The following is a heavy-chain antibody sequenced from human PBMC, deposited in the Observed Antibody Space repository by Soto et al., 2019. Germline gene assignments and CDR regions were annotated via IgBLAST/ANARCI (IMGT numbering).Heavy chain of an antibody. CDR1: GYSFTNYW. D-gene: IGHD2-15*01. CDR2: IYPGDSDT. Sequence: GESLKISCEVSGYSFTNYWIGWVLQIPGKGLEWMGIIYPGDSDTRYSPSFQGQVTISADKSISTAYLQWSSLKASDTAIYYCARHLRATPFDSWGQGTLVTVSS. CDR3: ARHLRATPFDS. V-gene: IGHV5-51*01. J-gene: IGHJ4*02.